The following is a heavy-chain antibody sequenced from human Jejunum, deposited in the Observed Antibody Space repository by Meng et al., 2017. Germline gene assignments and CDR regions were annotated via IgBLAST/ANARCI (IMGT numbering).Heavy chain of an antibody. J-gene: IGHJ4*02. V-gene: IGHV4-61*08. Sequence: GQLQWSGPGPVRPSETLSLICGVSGGSVSSSGSQWGWIRQPPGKGLEWIGYASTNYNPSLKSRVTISVDTSKNQFSLKLTSVTAADTAVYYCARDHWGSLDYWGQGVLVTVSS. D-gene: IGHD7-27*01. CDR1: GGSVSSSGSQ. CDR2: AST. CDR3: ARDHWGSLDY.